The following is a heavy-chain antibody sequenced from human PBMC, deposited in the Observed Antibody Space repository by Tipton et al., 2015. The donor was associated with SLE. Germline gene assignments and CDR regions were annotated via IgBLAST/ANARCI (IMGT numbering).Heavy chain of an antibody. J-gene: IGHJ6*02. CDR1: GGSFSGYY. V-gene: IGHV4-34*01. CDR3: ARGHTAMVGSLYYYGMDV. CDR2: IDNRRST. D-gene: IGHD5-18*01. Sequence: TLSLTCAVYGGSFSGYYWSWLRQPPGKGLEWIGEIDNRRSTNYNPSLKSRVTISVDTSKNQVSLKMSSVTAADTAVYYCARGHTAMVGSLYYYGMDVWGQGTTVTVSS.